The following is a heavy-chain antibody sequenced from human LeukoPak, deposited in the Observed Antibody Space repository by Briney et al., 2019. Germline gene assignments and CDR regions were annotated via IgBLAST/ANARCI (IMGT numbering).Heavy chain of an antibody. J-gene: IGHJ4*02. CDR1: GGSISSYY. V-gene: IGHV4-59*01. Sequence: SETLSLTCTVSGGSISSYYWSWIRQPPGKGLEWIGYIYYSGSTNYNPSLKSRVTISVDASKNQFYLKLSSVTAADTAVYYCARGIAAAGSPFDYWGQGTLVTVSS. D-gene: IGHD6-13*01. CDR3: ARGIAAAGSPFDY. CDR2: IYYSGST.